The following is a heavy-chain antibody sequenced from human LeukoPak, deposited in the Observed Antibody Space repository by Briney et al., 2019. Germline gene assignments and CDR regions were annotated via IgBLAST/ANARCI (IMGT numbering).Heavy chain of an antibody. Sequence: SETLSLTCNVSGGSIRSTGYYWGWLRQPPGKGLEWIGSIYYSGSTYYNPSLKSRVTLSVDTSKNQFSLRLRSVTAADTAVYYCATSTGETAAALDYWGQGTLVTVSS. D-gene: IGHD6-13*01. CDR1: GGSIRSTGYY. CDR2: IYYSGST. V-gene: IGHV4-39*01. J-gene: IGHJ4*02. CDR3: ATSTGETAAALDY.